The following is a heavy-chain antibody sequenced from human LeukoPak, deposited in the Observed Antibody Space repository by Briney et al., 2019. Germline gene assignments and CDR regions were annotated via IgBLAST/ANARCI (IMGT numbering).Heavy chain of an antibody. CDR2: INPDSGGT. CDR3: ARQMVAVADTRDAFDI. V-gene: IGHV1-2*06. J-gene: IGHJ3*02. D-gene: IGHD6-19*01. CDR1: GYTFTGYY. Sequence: ASVKVSCKASGYTFTGYYIHWVRQAPGQGLEWMGRINPDSGGTRFAKKFQGRVTMTRDTSISAAYMELNWLRSDDTAVYYCARQMVAVADTRDAFDIWGQGTMVSVSS.